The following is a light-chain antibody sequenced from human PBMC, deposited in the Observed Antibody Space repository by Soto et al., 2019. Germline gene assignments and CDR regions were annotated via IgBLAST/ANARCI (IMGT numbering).Light chain of an antibody. CDR2: GAS. J-gene: IGKJ4*01. V-gene: IGKV3-20*01. CDR3: QQYRSSPVT. Sequence: DIVLTQSPGALSLSPGERATISCRASQSVSSSYLAWYQQKPGQAPTLLIYGASTRATGIPERFSGSGSGTDFTLTISRLEPEDFAVYYCQQYRSSPVTFGGGTKVEIK. CDR1: QSVSSSY.